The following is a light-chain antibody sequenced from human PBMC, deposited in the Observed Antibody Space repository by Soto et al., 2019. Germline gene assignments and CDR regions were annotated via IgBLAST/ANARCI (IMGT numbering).Light chain of an antibody. Sequence: IQITQSPSTLSASVGDRVTITCRASQSISTWLAWYQQKSGKAPKLLIYDASSLQSGVPSRFSGSGSGTEFTLTISSLQPDDCAIYYCQQYYSYWTFGQGTKVDIK. J-gene: IGKJ1*01. CDR3: QQYYSYWT. V-gene: IGKV1-5*01. CDR2: DAS. CDR1: QSISTW.